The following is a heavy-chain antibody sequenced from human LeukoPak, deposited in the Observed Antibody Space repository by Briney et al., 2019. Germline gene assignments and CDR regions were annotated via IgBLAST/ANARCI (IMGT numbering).Heavy chain of an antibody. D-gene: IGHD6-13*01. V-gene: IGHV3-74*01. CDR3: ARGRREIAAHDLRDFDY. Sequence: GSLRLSCAASGFTFSSYWMHWVRQAPGKGLVWVSRINSDGSSTSYADSVKGRFTISRDNAKNTLYLQMNSLRAEDTAVYYCARGRREIAAHDLRDFDYWGQGTLVTVSS. J-gene: IGHJ4*02. CDR1: GFTFSSYW. CDR2: INSDGSST.